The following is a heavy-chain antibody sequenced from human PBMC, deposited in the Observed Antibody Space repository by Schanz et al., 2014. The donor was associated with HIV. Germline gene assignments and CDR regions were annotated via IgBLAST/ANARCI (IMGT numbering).Heavy chain of an antibody. CDR2: MFYRGTT. D-gene: IGHD3-10*01. CDR3: ARVPAGSGSNFDS. V-gene: IGHV4-31*11. J-gene: IGHJ4*02. CDR1: GGSVSTAGYS. Sequence: QLQLQESGSRLVKPSQTLSLTCDVSGGSVSTAGYSWSWIRQLPGEGLEWIGYMFYRGTTYFHPSLKSRVSMSVDTSKNQFSLMLTSVTAADTAIYYCARVPAGSGSNFDSWGQGTLVIVSS.